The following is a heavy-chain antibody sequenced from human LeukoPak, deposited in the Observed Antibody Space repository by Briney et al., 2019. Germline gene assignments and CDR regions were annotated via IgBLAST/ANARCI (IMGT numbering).Heavy chain of an antibody. CDR1: GGSISSSYYY. Sequence: PSETLSLTCTVSGGSISSSYYYWGWIRQPPGKGLEWIGSIYYSGSTYYNPSLKSRVTISVDTSKNQFSLKLRSVTAADTAVYYCARGLGTILDYWGQGTLVTVSS. J-gene: IGHJ4*02. CDR3: ARGLGTILDY. V-gene: IGHV4-39*01. D-gene: IGHD7-27*01. CDR2: IYYSGST.